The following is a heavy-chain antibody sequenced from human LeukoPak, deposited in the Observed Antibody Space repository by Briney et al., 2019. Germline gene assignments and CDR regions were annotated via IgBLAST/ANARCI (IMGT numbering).Heavy chain of an antibody. CDR3: ARGKNPVYDSGGNSH. Sequence: GGSLRLSCAASGFTFSTYWMHWVRQAPGKGLVWVSRINSDASTTNYADSVMGRFTISRDNAKNTLYLQMTSLRAEDTAVYYCARGKNPVYDSGGNSHGGKGTLVTVPS. V-gene: IGHV3-74*01. J-gene: IGHJ1*01. CDR2: INSDASTT. D-gene: IGHD3-22*01. CDR1: GFTFSTYW.